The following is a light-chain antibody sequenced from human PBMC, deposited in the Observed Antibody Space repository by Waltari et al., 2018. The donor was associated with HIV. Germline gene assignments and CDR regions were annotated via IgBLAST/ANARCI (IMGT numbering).Light chain of an antibody. CDR1: QTVPGNF. CDR2: EAS. Sequence: VLTQSPDTLSLSPWERASLSCRASQTVPGNFLAWYQQKPVQTPRLLIYEASTRAADIPGRFSGSGSATDFTLTIARLEPEDFAVYYCQQYSNSVPLTFGGGTKVDI. V-gene: IGKV3D-20*02. CDR3: QQYSNSVPLT. J-gene: IGKJ4*01.